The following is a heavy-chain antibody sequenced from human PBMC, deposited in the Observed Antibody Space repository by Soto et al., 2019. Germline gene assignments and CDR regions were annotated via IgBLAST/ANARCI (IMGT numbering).Heavy chain of an antibody. D-gene: IGHD3-3*01. CDR2: IDPNGPIT. Sequence: ASVKVSCKASGYTFSNYYMHWVRQAPGQGLEWMGVIDPNGPITTNAQKFQGRVSMTRDTSTDTGYLELSSLRSEDMAVYYCASAESCNGYYGGSLSVWGQETRFT. J-gene: IGHJ6*02. CDR3: ASAESCNGYYGGSLSV. CDR1: GYTFSNYY. V-gene: IGHV1-46*01.